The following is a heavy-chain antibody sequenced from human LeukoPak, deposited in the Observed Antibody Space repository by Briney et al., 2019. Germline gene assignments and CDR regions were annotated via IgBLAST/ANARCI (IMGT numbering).Heavy chain of an antibody. D-gene: IGHD2-2*02. CDR1: GASFSGCY. V-gene: IGHV4-34*01. J-gene: IGHJ4*02. CDR2: MNNSGST. CDR3: AREYCSSTSCYTASYFDY. Sequence: PSATLSLTCAVYGASFSGCYWRWLRQPPGKGLEWLGEMNNSGSTNNKPSIKSRVTISVDSSKNQFSLKLSSVTAADTAVYYCAREYCSSTSCYTASYFDYWGQGTLVTVSS.